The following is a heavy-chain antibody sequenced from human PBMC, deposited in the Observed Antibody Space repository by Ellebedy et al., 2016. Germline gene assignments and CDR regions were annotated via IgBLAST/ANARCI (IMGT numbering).Heavy chain of an antibody. J-gene: IGHJ3*02. V-gene: IGHV3-7*01. D-gene: IGHD3-10*01. Sequence: GESLKISXAASGFTVSSNYMSWVRQAPGKGLEWVANIKQDGSEKYYVDSVKGRFTISRDNSKNTLYLQMNSLRAEDTAVYYCARGRRYGSGSDAFDIWGQGTMVTVSS. CDR1: GFTVSSNY. CDR3: ARGRRYGSGSDAFDI. CDR2: IKQDGSEK.